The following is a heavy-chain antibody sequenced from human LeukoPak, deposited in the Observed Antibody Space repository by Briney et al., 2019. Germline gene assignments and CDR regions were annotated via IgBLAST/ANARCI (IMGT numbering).Heavy chain of an antibody. CDR1: GLSFTNAW. Sequence: GGSLRLSCEASGLSFTNAWMSWVRQAPGKGLEWVGRIKIKSDDETTDYAAPVRGRFTVSRDDSKNTVYLQMNSLKIEDTAVYYCTTDHRTISGVVTPDYWGQGTLVTVSS. V-gene: IGHV3-15*01. CDR2: IKIKSDDETT. D-gene: IGHD3-3*01. CDR3: TTDHRTISGVVTPDY. J-gene: IGHJ4*02.